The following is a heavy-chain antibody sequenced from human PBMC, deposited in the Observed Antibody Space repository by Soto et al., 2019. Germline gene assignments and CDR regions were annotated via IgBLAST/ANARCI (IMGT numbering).Heavy chain of an antibody. CDR1: GGSISSGGYY. J-gene: IGHJ6*02. V-gene: IGHV4-31*03. Sequence: QVQLQESGPGLVKPSQTLSLTCTVSGGSISSGGYYWSWIRQHPGKGLEWIGYIYYSGSTYYNPSLKSRVTISVDTSKNQFSLKLSSVTAADTAVYYCARGSGNYYYYYYGMDVWGQGTTVTVSS. CDR3: ARGSGNYYYYYYGMDV. D-gene: IGHD1-26*01. CDR2: IYYSGST.